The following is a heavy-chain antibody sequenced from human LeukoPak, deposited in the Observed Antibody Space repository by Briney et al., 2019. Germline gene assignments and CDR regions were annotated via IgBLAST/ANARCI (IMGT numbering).Heavy chain of an antibody. J-gene: IGHJ4*02. CDR3: ARDYADYVGYFFFDY. CDR1: GFTFNIYA. CDR2: ISSSGETT. D-gene: IGHD4-17*01. Sequence: GGSLRLSCAASGFTFNIYAMNWVRQAPGKGLEWVSSISSSGETTYYADSAKGRFTIFRDNSQNSLYLQMNSLRADDTAVYYVARDYADYVGYFFFDYWVQGTLVTDPS. V-gene: IGHV3-23*01.